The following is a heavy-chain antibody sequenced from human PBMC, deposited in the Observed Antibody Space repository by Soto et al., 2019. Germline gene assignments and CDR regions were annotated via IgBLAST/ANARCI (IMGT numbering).Heavy chain of an antibody. V-gene: IGHV3-21*01. D-gene: IGHD3-3*01. CDR2: ISTSSSSI. Sequence: GGSLRLSCAASGFSFSSYSMNWVRQAPGKGLEWVSSISTSSSSIYYADSVKGRFTISRDNAKNSLYLQMNSLRAEDTAVYYCAKSVGDFWSGFYSYYYMDVWGKGSTVTVSS. CDR1: GFSFSSYS. CDR3: AKSVGDFWSGFYSYYYMDV. J-gene: IGHJ6*03.